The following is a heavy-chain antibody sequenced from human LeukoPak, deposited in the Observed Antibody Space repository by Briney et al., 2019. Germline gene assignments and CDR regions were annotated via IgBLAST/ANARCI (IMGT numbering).Heavy chain of an antibody. D-gene: IGHD3-3*01. V-gene: IGHV4-4*07. Sequence: KSLESLSLTCTVSGGSISSYYWSWIRQPAGQGLEWIGRILISVSTNYNPPLKSRVTISVDKSKNQFSLKLSSVTAADTAVYYCARDQVFGVVHHDAFDIWGQGTMVSVSS. J-gene: IGHJ3*02. CDR3: ARDQVFGVVHHDAFDI. CDR1: GGSISSYY. CDR2: ILISVST.